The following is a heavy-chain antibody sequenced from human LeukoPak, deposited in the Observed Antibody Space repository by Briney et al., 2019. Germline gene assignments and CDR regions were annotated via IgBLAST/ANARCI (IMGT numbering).Heavy chain of an antibody. D-gene: IGHD3-22*01. J-gene: IGHJ4*02. Sequence: GGSLRLSCAASGFTFSSYSMNWVRQAPGKGLEWVSTVSAGGGSTYYADSVKGRFTISRDNSKNTLYLQMNSLRAEDTAVYYCYIPYYDTSAYKAYWGQGTLVTVSS. CDR3: YIPYYDTSAYKAY. V-gene: IGHV3-23*01. CDR1: GFTFSSYS. CDR2: VSAGGGST.